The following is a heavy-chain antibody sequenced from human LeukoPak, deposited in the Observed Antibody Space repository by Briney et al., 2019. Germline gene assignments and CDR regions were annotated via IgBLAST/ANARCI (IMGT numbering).Heavy chain of an antibody. Sequence: SETLSLTCTVSGGSISSSSYYWGWIRQPPGKGLEWIGSIYYSGSTYYNPSLKSRVTISVDTSKNQLSLKLSSVTAADTAVYYCARRPYCGGDCEYNWFDPWGQGTLVTVSS. CDR3: ARRPYCGGDCEYNWFDP. J-gene: IGHJ5*02. V-gene: IGHV4-39*01. D-gene: IGHD2-21*01. CDR2: IYYSGST. CDR1: GGSISSSSYY.